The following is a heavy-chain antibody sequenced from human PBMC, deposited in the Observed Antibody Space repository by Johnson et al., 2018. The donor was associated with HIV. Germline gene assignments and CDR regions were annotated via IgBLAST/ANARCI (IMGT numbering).Heavy chain of an antibody. J-gene: IGHJ3*02. CDR1: GFTFSSYA. CDR3: AKERRAPRAFDI. CDR2: ISYDGCNK. Sequence: QVQLVESGGGVVQPGRSLRLSCAASGFTFSSYAMHWVRQAPGKGLEWVAVISYDGCNKYYADSVKGRFTLSRDNTKNTLDRQMNSLRPEDTAVYYCAKERRAPRAFDIWGQGTMVTVSS. V-gene: IGHV3-30-3*01.